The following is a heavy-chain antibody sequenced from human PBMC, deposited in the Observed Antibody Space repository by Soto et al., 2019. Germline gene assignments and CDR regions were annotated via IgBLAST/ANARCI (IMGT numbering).Heavy chain of an antibody. J-gene: IGHJ6*02. Sequence: QVQLVQSGAEVKKPGSSVKVSCKASGGTFSSYAISWVRQAPGQGLEWMGGIIPIFGTANYAQKFQGRVTITADESTSTAYMELSRLRSEDTAVYYCAREGYCSGGSCYRGYGMDVWGQGTTVTVSS. V-gene: IGHV1-69*01. CDR2: IIPIFGTA. CDR1: GGTFSSYA. CDR3: AREGYCSGGSCYRGYGMDV. D-gene: IGHD2-15*01.